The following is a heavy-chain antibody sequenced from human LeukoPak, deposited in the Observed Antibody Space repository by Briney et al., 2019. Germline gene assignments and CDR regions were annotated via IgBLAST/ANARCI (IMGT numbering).Heavy chain of an antibody. CDR2: IFGSGGSA. CDR1: GFTFNSYA. J-gene: IGHJ1*01. V-gene: IGHV3-23*01. Sequence: PGGSLRLSCAASGFTFNSYAMYWVRQAPGKGLEWVSGIFGSGGSAHYADSVKGRFTISRDNSKNTVYLQMDSLRVEDTAVYYCGKDMAAKPYYYDSSGYSPFQHWGQGTLVTVSS. CDR3: GKDMAAKPYYYDSSGYSPFQH. D-gene: IGHD3-22*01.